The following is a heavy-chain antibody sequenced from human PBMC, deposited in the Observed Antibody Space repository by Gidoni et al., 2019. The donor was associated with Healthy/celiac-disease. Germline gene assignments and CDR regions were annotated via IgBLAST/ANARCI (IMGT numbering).Heavy chain of an antibody. CDR3: AKDQGVTIFGVVTTPHYYYGMDV. CDR1: GFTFSSYA. V-gene: IGHV3-23*01. D-gene: IGHD3-3*01. Sequence: EVQLLESGGGLVQPGGSLRLSVAASGFTFSSYAMSRVRQAPGKGLEWGSAISGRGGSTYYADSVKGRFTISRDNSKNTLYLQMNSLRAEDTAVYYCAKDQGVTIFGVVTTPHYYYGMDVWGQGTTVTVSS. CDR2: ISGRGGST. J-gene: IGHJ6*02.